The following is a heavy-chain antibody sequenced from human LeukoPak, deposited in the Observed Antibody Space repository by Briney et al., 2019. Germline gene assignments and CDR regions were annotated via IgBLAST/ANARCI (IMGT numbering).Heavy chain of an antibody. Sequence: GRSLRLSCAASGFSFSSYAVSWVRQAARKVLEWDSAISGIGGSTSYAGSVKGRFTISRDNSKNTLYLQMNSLRAEDTAVYYCALGACTSCYYYYYYGIDVWGQGTTVTVSS. CDR2: ISGIGGST. CDR1: GFSFSSYA. D-gene: IGHD2-2*01. J-gene: IGHJ6*02. CDR3: ALGACTSCYYYYYYGIDV. V-gene: IGHV3-23*01.